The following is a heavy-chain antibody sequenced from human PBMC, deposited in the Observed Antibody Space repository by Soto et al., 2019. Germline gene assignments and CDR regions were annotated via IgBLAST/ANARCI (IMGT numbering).Heavy chain of an antibody. CDR1: GFTFSTYW. CDR3: ARVDIYGSGSRDY. V-gene: IGHV3-7*03. CDR2: IKRDGSEK. Sequence: GGSLRLSCEASGFTFSTYWMSWVRQAPGKGLEWVANIKRDGSEKYYVDSVKGRFTTSRDNAKNSLYLQMNSLRVEDTAVYYCARVDIYGSGSRDYWGQGTLVTVSS. D-gene: IGHD3-10*01. J-gene: IGHJ4*02.